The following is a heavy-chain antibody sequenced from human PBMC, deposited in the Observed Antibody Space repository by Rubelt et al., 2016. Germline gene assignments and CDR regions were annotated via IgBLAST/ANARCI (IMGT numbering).Heavy chain of an antibody. CDR3: ARLWSKPWAFDY. D-gene: IGHD1-26*01. CDR1: GGSISSSSYY. J-gene: IGHJ4*02. Sequence: QLQLQESGPGLVKPSETLSLTCTVSGGSISSSSYYWGWIRQPPGKGLEWIGRISYSGSTYYHPSLKSRVTISVDTSKEQFALTLGVVAAAATAGYACARLWSKPWAFDYWGRGTLVTVSS. V-gene: IGHV4-39*01. CDR2: ISYSGST.